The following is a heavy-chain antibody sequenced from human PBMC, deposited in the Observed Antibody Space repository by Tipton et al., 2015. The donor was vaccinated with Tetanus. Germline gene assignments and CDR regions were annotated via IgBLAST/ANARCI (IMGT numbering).Heavy chain of an antibody. D-gene: IGHD1-20*01. CDR3: ARDQGGGRRINGPAGIDY. J-gene: IGHJ4*02. CDR2: IYYSG. Sequence: TLSLTCSVSGGSISSSGYFWNWVRQHPEKGLEWIGYIYYSGDTSKNQISLNLSSVTAADTAVYYCARDQGGGRRINGPAGIDYWGQGTLVTVSS. V-gene: IGHV4-31*01. CDR1: GGSISSSGYF.